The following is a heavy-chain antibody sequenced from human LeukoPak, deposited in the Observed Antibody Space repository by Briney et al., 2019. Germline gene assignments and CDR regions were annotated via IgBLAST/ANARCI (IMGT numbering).Heavy chain of an antibody. V-gene: IGHV3-30-3*01. CDR1: GFTFSSYA. CDR2: ISYDGSNK. J-gene: IGHJ5*02. D-gene: IGHD3-3*01. Sequence: GGSLRLSCAASGFTFSSYAMHWVRQAPGKGLEWVAVISYDGSNKYYADSVKGRFTISRDNSKNTLYLQMNSLRAEDTAAYYCARDPRRSQYYDFWSGYTGWFDPWGQRTLVTVSS. CDR3: ARDPRRSQYYDFWSGYTGWFDP.